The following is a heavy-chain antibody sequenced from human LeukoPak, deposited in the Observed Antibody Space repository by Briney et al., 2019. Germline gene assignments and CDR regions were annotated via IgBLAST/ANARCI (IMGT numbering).Heavy chain of an antibody. D-gene: IGHD2-15*01. CDR1: GFTASTNY. Sequence: PGGSLSFSCAASGFTASTNYMSWVRQAPGKGLEWVGSIKSKTDGGTTDYAAPVKGRFTIATDDSKNTLYLQMNSLKTEDTAVYYCTTGYCSGGSCYYYYYGMDVWGQGTTVTVSS. CDR3: TTGYCSGGSCYYYYYGMDV. J-gene: IGHJ6*02. CDR2: IKSKTDGGTT. V-gene: IGHV3-15*01.